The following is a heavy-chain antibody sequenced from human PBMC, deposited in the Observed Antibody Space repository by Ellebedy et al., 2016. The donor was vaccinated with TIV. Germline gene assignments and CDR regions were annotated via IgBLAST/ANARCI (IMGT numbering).Heavy chain of an antibody. Sequence: GESLKISCAASGFTFSSYGMHWVRQAPGKGLEWVAFIRYDGSNKYYADSVKGRFTISRDNSKNTLYLQMNSLRAEDTAVYYCAKVHGSGWTNYFDYWGQGTLVTVSS. V-gene: IGHV3-30*02. CDR3: AKVHGSGWTNYFDY. CDR2: IRYDGSNK. J-gene: IGHJ4*02. D-gene: IGHD6-19*01. CDR1: GFTFSSYG.